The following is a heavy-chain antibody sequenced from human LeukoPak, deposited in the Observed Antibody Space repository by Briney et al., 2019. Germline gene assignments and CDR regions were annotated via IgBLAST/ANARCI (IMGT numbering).Heavy chain of an antibody. CDR2: IRYDGNNK. CDR3: VKDNPLDY. CDR1: GFTFSNYG. V-gene: IGHV3-30*02. J-gene: IGHJ4*02. D-gene: IGHD1-14*01. Sequence: SGGSLRLSCGASGFTFSNYGMLWVRQAPGKGLEWVAFIRYDGNNKLYADSMKGRFTISRDNSKNTLHLHINSLRAEDTAVYYCVKDNPLDYWGQGTLVIVSS.